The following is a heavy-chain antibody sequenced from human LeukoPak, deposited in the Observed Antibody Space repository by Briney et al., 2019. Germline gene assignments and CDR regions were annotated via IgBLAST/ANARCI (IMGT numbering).Heavy chain of an antibody. D-gene: IGHD3-22*01. CDR1: GYTFTGYY. J-gene: IGHJ4*02. CDR2: INPTSGGP. Sequence: APLKLSCKASGYTFTGYYIHWVRQSPGPRPEWMGGINPTSGGPNYAQKFQGRVTMTRDTSISTAYMELSRLRSDDTAVYYCARVFYDSSGPFEYWGQGTLVTVSS. CDR3: ARVFYDSSGPFEY. V-gene: IGHV1-2*02.